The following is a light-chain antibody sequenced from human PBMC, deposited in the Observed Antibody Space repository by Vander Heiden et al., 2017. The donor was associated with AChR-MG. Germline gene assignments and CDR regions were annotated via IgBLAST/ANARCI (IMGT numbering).Light chain of an antibody. J-gene: IGKJ4*01. CDR1: QRVTSNY. CDR2: GAS. Sequence: DIVLTQSPGTLSLSPGERATLSCRASQRVTSNYLAWYQQTPGQAPRLLIYGASGRAIGVPDRFSGSGSGTDFSLTISRLEPEDFAVYYCHQYDTSFALTFGGGTKVEIK. V-gene: IGKV3-20*01. CDR3: HQYDTSFALT.